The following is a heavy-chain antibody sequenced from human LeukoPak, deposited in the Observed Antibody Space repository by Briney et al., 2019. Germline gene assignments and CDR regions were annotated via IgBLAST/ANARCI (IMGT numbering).Heavy chain of an antibody. Sequence: PSETLSLTCTVSGVSISNYWGSWIRQPPGKGLEAIGYVFDSGGTNYNPSLKSRVTISVDTSKKQFSLKLSSVTAADTAVYYCARGYSSSWNYFDYWGQGTLVTVSS. CDR2: VFDSGGT. CDR1: GVSISNYW. V-gene: IGHV4-59*01. CDR3: ARGYSSSWNYFDY. J-gene: IGHJ4*02. D-gene: IGHD6-13*01.